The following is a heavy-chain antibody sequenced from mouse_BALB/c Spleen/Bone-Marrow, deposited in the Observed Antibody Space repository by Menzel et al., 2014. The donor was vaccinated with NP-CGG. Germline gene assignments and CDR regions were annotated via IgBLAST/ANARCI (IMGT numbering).Heavy chain of an antibody. CDR1: GYTFTSYW. J-gene: IGHJ3*01. CDR2: ITPSTGYI. V-gene: IGHV1-7*01. Sequence: VMLVESGAELAKPGASVKMSCKASGYTFTSYWMHWIKQGPGQGLEWIGYITPSTGYIEYNQKFKDKATLTADKSSSTAYMQLSSLTSEDSAVYYCARPRFAYWGQGTLVTVSA. CDR3: ARPRFAY.